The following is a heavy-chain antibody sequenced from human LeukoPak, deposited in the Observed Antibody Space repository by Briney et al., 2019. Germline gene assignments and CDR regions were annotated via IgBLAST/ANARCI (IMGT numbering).Heavy chain of an antibody. CDR1: GGSISSSSHH. Sequence: SETLSLTCTVSGGSISSSSHHWDWIRQPPGQGLEWIGSIFYSGSTYYSPSLKSRVTISVDTSKNQFSLTLISVTAADTAVYYCAREIGSGWYDPTDAFDISGHGTMVTVS. D-gene: IGHD6-19*01. CDR2: IFYSGST. CDR3: AREIGSGWYDPTDAFDI. J-gene: IGHJ3*02. V-gene: IGHV4-39*02.